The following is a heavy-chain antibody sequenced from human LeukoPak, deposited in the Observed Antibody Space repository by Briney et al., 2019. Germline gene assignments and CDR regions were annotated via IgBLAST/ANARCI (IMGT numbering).Heavy chain of an antibody. CDR2: ISYNGSNE. CDR3: ARGPQYSGRIDY. CDR1: GFTFSSYT. V-gene: IGHV3-30-3*01. J-gene: IGHJ4*02. Sequence: GGSLRLSCAASGFTFSSYTMHWVRQAPGKGLEWVAVISYNGSNEYYEDSVKGRFTISRDSSRTTLYLQMISLRAEDTAVYYCARGPQYSGRIDYWGQGTLVTVSS. D-gene: IGHD1-26*01.